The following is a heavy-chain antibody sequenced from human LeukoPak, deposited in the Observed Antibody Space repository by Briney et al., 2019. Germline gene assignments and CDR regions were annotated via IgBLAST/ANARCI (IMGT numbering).Heavy chain of an antibody. CDR3: ALGAHGGASYNPFDY. CDR1: GFTFSSYA. Sequence: GRSLRLSCAASGFTFSSYAMHWVRQAPGKGLEWVAVISYDGSNKYYADSVKGRFTISRDNSKNTLYLQMNSLRAEDTAVYYCALGAHGGASYNPFDYWGQGTLVTVSS. V-gene: IGHV3-30-3*01. D-gene: IGHD1-26*01. J-gene: IGHJ4*02. CDR2: ISYDGSNK.